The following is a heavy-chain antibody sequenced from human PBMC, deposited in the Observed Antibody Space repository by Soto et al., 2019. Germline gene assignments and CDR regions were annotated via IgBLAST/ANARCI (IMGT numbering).Heavy chain of an antibody. D-gene: IGHD6-13*01. CDR1: GGSFSGYY. J-gene: IGHJ5*02. V-gene: IGHV4-34*01. Sequence: PETLSLTCAVYGGSFSGYYWSWIRQPPGKGLEWIGEINHSGSTNYNPSLKSRVTISVDTSKNQFSLKLGSVTAADTAVYYCARVVLGSSSWYWFDPWGQGTLVTVSS. CDR2: INHSGST. CDR3: ARVVLGSSSWYWFDP.